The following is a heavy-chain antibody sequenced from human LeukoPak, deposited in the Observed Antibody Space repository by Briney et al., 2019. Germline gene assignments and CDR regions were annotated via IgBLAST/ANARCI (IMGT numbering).Heavy chain of an antibody. V-gene: IGHV4-34*01. Sequence: SETLSLTCAVYGGSFSGYYWSWIRQPPGKGLEWIGEINHSGSTSYNPSLKSRVTISVDTSKNQFSLKLSSVTAADTAVYYCARGETGYSYVFDYWGQGTLVTVSS. D-gene: IGHD5-18*01. CDR3: ARGETGYSYVFDY. J-gene: IGHJ4*02. CDR2: INHSGST. CDR1: GGSFSGYY.